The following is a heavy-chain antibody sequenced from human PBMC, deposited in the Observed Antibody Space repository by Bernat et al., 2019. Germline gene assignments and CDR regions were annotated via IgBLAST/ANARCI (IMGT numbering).Heavy chain of an antibody. D-gene: IGHD2-2*01. CDR2: ISHDGSNK. CDR1: GFTFSSYA. CDR3: ARDSHTCSSTSFYVDY. Sequence: QVQLVESGGGVVQPGRSLRLSCAASGFTFSSYAMHWVRQAPGKGLEWVAVISHDGSNKYYADSVKGRFTISRDNSKNTLYLQMNSLRAEDTAVYYFARDSHTCSSTSFYVDYWGQGTLVTVSS. V-gene: IGHV3-30*01. J-gene: IGHJ4*02.